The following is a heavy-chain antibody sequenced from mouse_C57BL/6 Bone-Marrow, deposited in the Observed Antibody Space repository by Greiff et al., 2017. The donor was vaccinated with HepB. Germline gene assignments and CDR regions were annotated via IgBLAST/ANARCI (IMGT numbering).Heavy chain of an antibody. CDR1: GYAFSSSW. D-gene: IGHD2-1*01. CDR3: AINYSFAY. V-gene: IGHV1-82*01. CDR2: IYPGDGDT. Sequence: VKLQQSGPELVKPGASVKISCKASGYAFSSSWMNWVKQRPGKGLEWIGRIYPGDGDTNYNGKFKGKATLTEDKSSSTAYMQLSSLTSEDSAVYFCAINYSFAYWGQGTLVTVSA. J-gene: IGHJ3*01.